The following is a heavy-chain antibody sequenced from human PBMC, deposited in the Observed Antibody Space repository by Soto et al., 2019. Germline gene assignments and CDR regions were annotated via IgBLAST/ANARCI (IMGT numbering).Heavy chain of an antibody. Sequence: PLETLSLTCAVSGCSIISGGYSWSWIRQPPGKGQEWIGYIYHSGSTYYNPSLKSRVTISVDRSKNQFSLKLSSVTAAGTAVYYCARGIAAAGIQGGLGYYMDVWGKGTTVTVSS. CDR3: ARGIAAAGIQGGLGYYMDV. J-gene: IGHJ6*03. CDR2: IYHSGST. D-gene: IGHD6-13*01. V-gene: IGHV4-30-2*01. CDR1: GCSIISGGYS.